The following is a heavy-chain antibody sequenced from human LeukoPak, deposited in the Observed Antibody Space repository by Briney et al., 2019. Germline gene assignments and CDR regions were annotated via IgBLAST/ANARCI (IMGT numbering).Heavy chain of an antibody. CDR3: AREGDSSGYYPHY. J-gene: IGHJ4*02. D-gene: IGHD3-22*01. CDR1: GGTFSSYA. CDR2: IILIFGTA. Sequence: SVKVSCKASGGTFSSYAISWVRQAPGQGLEWMGGIILIFGTANYAQKFQGRVTITADESTSTAYMELSSLRSEDTAVYYCAREGDSSGYYPHYWGQGTLVTVSS. V-gene: IGHV1-69*13.